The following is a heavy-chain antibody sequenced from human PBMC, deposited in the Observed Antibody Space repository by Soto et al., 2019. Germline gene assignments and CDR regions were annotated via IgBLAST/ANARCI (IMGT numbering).Heavy chain of an antibody. V-gene: IGHV4-34*01. Sequence: PSETLSLTSAVYGGSFSDYYWSWIHQPPGKGLEWIGEINHSGRTTYNPSLKSRVTISVDTSKNQFSLKLISVTAADTAVYYCARRVTIRGYFDYWGKGTLVTVAS. CDR2: INHSGRT. D-gene: IGHD4-4*01. CDR1: GGSFSDYY. CDR3: ARRVTIRGYFDY. J-gene: IGHJ4*02.